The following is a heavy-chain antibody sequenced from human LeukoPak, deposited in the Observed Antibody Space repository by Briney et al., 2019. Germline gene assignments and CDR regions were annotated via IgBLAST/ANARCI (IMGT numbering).Heavy chain of an antibody. CDR3: ARDRMAAMVNDY. CDR2: ISSSSTTI. CDR1: GFTFSSYS. J-gene: IGHJ4*02. V-gene: IGHV3-48*01. D-gene: IGHD5-18*01. Sequence: GGSLRLSCAASGFTFSSYSMNWGRQAPGKGLGGVSYISSSSTTIYYEASVKGRFTISRDNAKNSLYLQMNSLRAEDTAVYYCARDRMAAMVNDYWGQGTLVTVSS.